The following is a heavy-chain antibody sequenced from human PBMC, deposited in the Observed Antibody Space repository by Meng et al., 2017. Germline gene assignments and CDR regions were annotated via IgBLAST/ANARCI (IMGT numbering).Heavy chain of an antibody. CDR3: ARTSRKYDSSGYYLYYWYFNL. D-gene: IGHD3-22*01. V-gene: IGHV4-34*01. Sequence: SETLSLTCAVYGGSFSGYYWSWIRQPPGKGLEWIGEINHSGSTNYNPSLKSRVTISVDTSKNQFSLKLSSVTAADTAVYYCARTSRKYDSSGYYLYYWYFNLWGRGTLVTVSS. CDR1: GGSFSGYY. CDR2: INHSGST. J-gene: IGHJ2*01.